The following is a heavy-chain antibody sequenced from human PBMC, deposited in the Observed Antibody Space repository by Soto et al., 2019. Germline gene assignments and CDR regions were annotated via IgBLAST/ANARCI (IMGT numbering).Heavy chain of an antibody. D-gene: IGHD4-17*01. CDR1: GFIFSDYS. J-gene: IGHJ4*02. V-gene: IGHV3-30*04. Sequence: QVQLVESGGGVVQPGTSLRLSCEASGFIFSDYSMHWVRQAPGKGLEWLALTSFDGRVTYYADYVKGRFTISRDNSKNTLYLQLDSLRVEDTAMCFCARDAGGYFYGDSHFDFWGQGTLVTVSP. CDR3: ARDAGGYFYGDSHFDF. CDR2: TSFDGRVT.